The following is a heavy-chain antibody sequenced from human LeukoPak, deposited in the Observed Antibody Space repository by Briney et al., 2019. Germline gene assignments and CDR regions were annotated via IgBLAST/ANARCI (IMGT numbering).Heavy chain of an antibody. Sequence: GGSLRLSCAASGFTFSSYSMNWVRQAPGKGLEWVSSISSSSSYIYYADSVKGRFAISRDNAKNSLYLQMNSLRAEDTAVYYCARELIAAAGSPFDYWGQGTLVTVSS. CDR2: ISSSSSYI. J-gene: IGHJ4*02. V-gene: IGHV3-21*01. CDR1: GFTFSSYS. D-gene: IGHD6-13*01. CDR3: ARELIAAAGSPFDY.